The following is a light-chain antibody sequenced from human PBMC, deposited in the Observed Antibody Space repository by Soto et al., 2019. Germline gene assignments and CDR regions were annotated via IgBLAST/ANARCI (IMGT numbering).Light chain of an antibody. CDR3: CSYACTSTVV. J-gene: IGLJ2*01. V-gene: IGLV2-23*01. CDR2: EGS. Sequence: QSALTQPASVSGSPGQSITISCTGTSSDVGSYNLVSWYKQHPGKAPKLMIYEGSERPSGVSNRFSGSKSGNTASLTISGLQAEDEADYYCCSYACTSTVVFGGGTKLTVL. CDR1: SSDVGSYNL.